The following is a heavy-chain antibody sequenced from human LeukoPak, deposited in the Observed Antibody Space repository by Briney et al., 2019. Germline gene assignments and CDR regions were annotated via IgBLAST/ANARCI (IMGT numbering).Heavy chain of an antibody. Sequence: PGGSLRLSCAASGFTFNSYWMAWVRQAPGRGLEWLANIKQGGSEQYYVDSVKGRFTISRDNAKNSLYLQMNSLRAGDTAVYYCARVGKSGSYPFDYWGQGSLVTVSS. V-gene: IGHV3-7*05. D-gene: IGHD1-26*01. J-gene: IGHJ4*02. CDR3: ARVGKSGSYPFDY. CDR2: IKQGGSEQ. CDR1: GFTFNSYW.